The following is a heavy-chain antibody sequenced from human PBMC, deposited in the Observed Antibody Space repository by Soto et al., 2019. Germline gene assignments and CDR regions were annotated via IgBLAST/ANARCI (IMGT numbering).Heavy chain of an antibody. CDR2: IDWDDDK. CDR1: GFSLSTSGMC. V-gene: IGHV2-70*11. J-gene: IGHJ4*02. Sequence: SGPTLVNPTQTLTLTCTFSGFSLSTSGMCVSWIRQPPGKALEWLARIDWDDDKYYSTSLKTRLTISKDTSKNQVVLTMTNMDPVDTATYYCSRSRIAAAGNDYRGQGTPVTVSS. D-gene: IGHD6-13*01. CDR3: SRSRIAAAGNDY.